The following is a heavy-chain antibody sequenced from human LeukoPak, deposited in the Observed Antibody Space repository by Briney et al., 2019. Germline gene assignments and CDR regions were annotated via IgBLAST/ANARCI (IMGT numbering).Heavy chain of an antibody. Sequence: LPGGSLRLSCAASGFTFSAYWMGWARLTPGKGLEWVANIKRDGDEKYSVDSVKGRFTIFRDNAKNSLYLQMNSLKAEDTAVYYCARIIHVDYTPLYYFDHWGQGTLVTVSS. V-gene: IGHV3-7*01. CDR2: IKRDGDEK. J-gene: IGHJ4*02. CDR3: ARIIHVDYTPLYYFDH. D-gene: IGHD3-16*01. CDR1: GFTFSAYW.